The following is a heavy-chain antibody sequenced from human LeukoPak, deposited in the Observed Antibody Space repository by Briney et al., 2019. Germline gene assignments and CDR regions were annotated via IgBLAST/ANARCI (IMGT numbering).Heavy chain of an antibody. CDR3: AREYCGGDCYYDY. Sequence: GGSLRLSCAASGFTLSDYYMSWIRQAPGKGLEWVSYISSSGSTIYYADSVKGRFTISRDNAKNSLYLQINSLRAEDTAVYYCAREYCGGDCYYDYWGQGTLVTVSS. CDR2: ISSSGSTI. D-gene: IGHD2-21*01. CDR1: GFTLSDYY. J-gene: IGHJ4*02. V-gene: IGHV3-11*01.